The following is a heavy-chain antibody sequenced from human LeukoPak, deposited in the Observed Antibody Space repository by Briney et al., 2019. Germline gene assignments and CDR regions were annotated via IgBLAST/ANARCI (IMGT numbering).Heavy chain of an antibody. J-gene: IGHJ5*02. D-gene: IGHD3-10*01. CDR3: ATALWFGELDWFDP. CDR1: GYTFTGYY. V-gene: IGHV1-2*02. Sequence: GASVKVSCKASGYTFTGYYMHWVRQAPGQGLEWMGWINPNSGGTNYAQKFQGGVTMTRDTSISTAYMELSRLRSDDTAVYYCATALWFGELDWFDPWGQGTLVTVSS. CDR2: INPNSGGT.